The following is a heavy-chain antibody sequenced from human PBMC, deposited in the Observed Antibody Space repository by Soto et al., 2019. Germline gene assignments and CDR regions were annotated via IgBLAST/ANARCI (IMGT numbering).Heavy chain of an antibody. V-gene: IGHV4-30-4*01. CDR1: GGPISSGDDY. CDR3: ATPDYDSKGYAFDI. J-gene: IGHJ3*02. D-gene: IGHD3-22*01. Sequence: SETLSLTCTVSGGPISSGDDYWSWIRQPPGKGLEWIGYIYYSGSTYYNPSLRSRVTISVDTSKNQFSLKLSSVTAADTAVYYCATPDYDSKGYAFDIWGQGTMVTVSS. CDR2: IYYSGST.